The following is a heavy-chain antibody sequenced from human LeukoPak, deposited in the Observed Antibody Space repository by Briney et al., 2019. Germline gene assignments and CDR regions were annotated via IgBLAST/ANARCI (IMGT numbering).Heavy chain of an antibody. Sequence: GVSLRLSCAASGFTFSSYGMHWVRQAPGKGLEWVAVIWYDGTNTYYADSVKGRFTISRDNSKNTLYLQMNSLRAEDTAVYYCARDFCSGGSCYPDAFDIWGQGTMVTVSS. J-gene: IGHJ3*02. D-gene: IGHD2-15*01. CDR3: ARDFCSGGSCYPDAFDI. V-gene: IGHV3-33*01. CDR2: IWYDGTNT. CDR1: GFTFSSYG.